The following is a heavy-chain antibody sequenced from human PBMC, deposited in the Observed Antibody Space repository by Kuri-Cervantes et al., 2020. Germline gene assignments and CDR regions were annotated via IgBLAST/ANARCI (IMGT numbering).Heavy chain of an antibody. CDR3: ARAPRGSSWPSFDY. J-gene: IGHJ4*02. CDR2: IWYDGSNK. CDR1: GFTFSSYG. V-gene: IGHV3-33*01. D-gene: IGHD6-13*01. Sequence: LSLSCAASGFTFSSYGMHWVRQAPGKGLEWVAVIWYDGSNKYYADSVKGRFTISRDNAKNSLYLQMNSLTDEDAAVYYCARAPRGSSWPSFDYWGQGTLVTVSS.